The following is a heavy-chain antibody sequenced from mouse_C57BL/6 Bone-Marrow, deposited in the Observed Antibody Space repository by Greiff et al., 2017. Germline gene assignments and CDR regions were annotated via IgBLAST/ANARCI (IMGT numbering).Heavy chain of an antibody. CDR1: GYSITSGYY. D-gene: IGHD2-1*01. CDR3: ARGSTPFAY. J-gene: IGHJ3*01. CDR2: ISYDGSN. V-gene: IGHV3-6*01. Sequence: EVQLQESGPGLVKPSQSLSLTCSVTGYSITSGYYWNWIRQFPGNKLEWMGYISYDGSNNYNPSLKNRISITRDTSKNQFFLKLNSVTTEYTATYYCARGSTPFAYWGQGTLVTVSA.